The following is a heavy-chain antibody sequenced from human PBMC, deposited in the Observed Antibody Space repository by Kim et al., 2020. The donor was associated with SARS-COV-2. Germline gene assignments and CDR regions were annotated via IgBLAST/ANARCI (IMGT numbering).Heavy chain of an antibody. CDR2: IYYSRST. V-gene: IGHV4-39*01. CDR1: GGSISSSSYY. CDR3: ARYYDFWSGYQYYYYG. D-gene: IGHD3-3*01. J-gene: IGHJ6*01. Sequence: SETLSLTCTVSGGSISSSSYYWGWIRQPPGKGLEWIGSIYYSRSTYYNPSLKSRVTISVDTSKNQFSLKLSSVTAADTAVYYCARYYDFWSGYQYYYYG.